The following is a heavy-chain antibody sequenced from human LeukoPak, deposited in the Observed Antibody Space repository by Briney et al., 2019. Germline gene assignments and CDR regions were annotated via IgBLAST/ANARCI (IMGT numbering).Heavy chain of an antibody. J-gene: IGHJ4*02. CDR2: IKQDGSEQ. CDR1: GFTSSTYW. V-gene: IGHV3-7*04. D-gene: IGHD3-16*01. CDR3: ARDGGAAHFDY. Sequence: GGSLRLSCTASGFTSSTYWMTRVRQAPGKGLEWVANIKQDGSEQNYVDSVKGRFTISRDNAKNSLYLQMNSLRAEDTAVYYCARDGGAAHFDYWGQGTLVTVSA.